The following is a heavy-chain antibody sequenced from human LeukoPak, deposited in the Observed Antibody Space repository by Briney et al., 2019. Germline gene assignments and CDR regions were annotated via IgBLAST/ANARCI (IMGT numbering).Heavy chain of an antibody. CDR1: GYTFTGYY. CDR3: AREGGHCSSTSCREFYFDF. D-gene: IGHD2-2*01. J-gene: IGHJ4*02. Sequence: ASVKVSCKASGYTFTGYYMHWVRQAPGQGLEWMGWINPNSGGTNYAQKFQGRVTMTRDTSISTAYMELSRLRSDDTAVYFCAREGGHCSSTSCREFYFDFWGQGTLVAVSS. V-gene: IGHV1-2*02. CDR2: INPNSGGT.